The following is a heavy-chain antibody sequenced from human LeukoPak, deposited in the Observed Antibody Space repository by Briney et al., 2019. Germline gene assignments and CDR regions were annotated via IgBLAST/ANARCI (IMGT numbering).Heavy chain of an antibody. J-gene: IGHJ4*02. D-gene: IGHD6-13*01. CDR1: GFTFSGYW. CDR3: AIFSRSSSGY. Sequence: GGSLRLSCAASGFTFSGYWMSWVRQAPGKGLEWVANINRDGSDTQYVDSVKGRFTISGDNAKNSLYLQMNSLRAEDTAVYYCAIFSRSSSGYWGQGSLVTVSS. V-gene: IGHV3-7*01. CDR2: INRDGSDT.